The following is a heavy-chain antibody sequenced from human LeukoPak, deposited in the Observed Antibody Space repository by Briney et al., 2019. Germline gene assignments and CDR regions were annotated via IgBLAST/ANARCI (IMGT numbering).Heavy chain of an antibody. D-gene: IGHD4-17*01. V-gene: IGHV1-69*13. Sequence: GASVKVSCKASGGTFSSYAISWVRQAPGQGLEWMGGIIPIFGTANYAQKFQGRVTITADESTSTAYMELSSLRSEDTAVYYCARGGPNYGDYDYWGQGTLVTVSS. J-gene: IGHJ4*02. CDR2: IIPIFGTA. CDR3: ARGGPNYGDYDY. CDR1: GGTFSSYA.